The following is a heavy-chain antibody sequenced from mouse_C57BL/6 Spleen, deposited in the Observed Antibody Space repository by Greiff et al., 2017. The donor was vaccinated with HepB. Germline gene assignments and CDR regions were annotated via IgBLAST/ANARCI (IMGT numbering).Heavy chain of an antibody. Sequence: EVKLQESGPELVKPGASVKISCKASGYTFTDYYMNWVKQSHGKSLEWIGDINPNNGGTSYNQKFKGKATLTVDKSSSTAYMELRSLTSEDSAVYYCARRVGNYYGSSSPFDYWGQGTTLTVSS. D-gene: IGHD1-1*01. J-gene: IGHJ2*01. CDR3: ARRVGNYYGSSSPFDY. CDR1: GYTFTDYY. CDR2: INPNNGGT. V-gene: IGHV1-26*01.